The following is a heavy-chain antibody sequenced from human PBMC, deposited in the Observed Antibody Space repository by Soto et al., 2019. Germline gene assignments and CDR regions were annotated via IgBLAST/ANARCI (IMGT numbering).Heavy chain of an antibody. V-gene: IGHV3-23*01. CDR1: GFTFSSYA. D-gene: IGHD3-10*01. CDR3: ARGDRGGSGSPASYYYSGLDV. Sequence: DVHLLESGGHLVQPGGSLRLSCAASGFTFSSYAMSWFRQAPGKGLEWVSSVSAGGDMTYYSDSVKGRFTISRDNSNNALFLQMNSLRIEDTALYYCARGDRGGSGSPASYYYSGLDVWGQGTTVTVS. CDR2: VSAGGDMT. J-gene: IGHJ6*02.